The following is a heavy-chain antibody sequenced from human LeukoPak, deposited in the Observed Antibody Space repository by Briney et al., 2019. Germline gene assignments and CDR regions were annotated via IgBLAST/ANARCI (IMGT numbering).Heavy chain of an antibody. V-gene: IGHV3-23*01. CDR3: AKGGAATMRDGYNYYYYYMEV. CDR2: ISGSGGHT. CDR1: GITFSSHA. J-gene: IGHJ6*03. Sequence: GGSLTLSCAASGITFSSHAMSWVRQAPGKGLEWVSHISGSGGHTYCGDSVKGRFTVSRDNSTNRVYLQMNSLRPEDTAVYYCAKGGAATMRDGYNYYYYYMEVWGRGTTVTVSS. D-gene: IGHD5-24*01.